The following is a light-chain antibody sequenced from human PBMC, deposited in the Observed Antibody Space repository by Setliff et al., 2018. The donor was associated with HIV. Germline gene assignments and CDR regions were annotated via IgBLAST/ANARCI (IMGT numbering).Light chain of an antibody. CDR2: EVN. J-gene: IGLJ1*01. CDR1: SGDVGGYNY. Sequence: QSVLTQPPSASGSPGQSVTTSCTGTSGDVGGYNYVSWYQQHPGKAPKLIIYEVNQRPSGVPDRFSGSKSGDTASLNVSGLQAEDEADYFCSSYAGNNIYVFGTGTKVTVL. V-gene: IGLV2-8*01. CDR3: SSYAGNNIYV.